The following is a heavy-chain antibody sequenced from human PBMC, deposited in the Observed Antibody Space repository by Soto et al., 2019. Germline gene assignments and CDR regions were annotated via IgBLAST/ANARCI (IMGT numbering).Heavy chain of an antibody. CDR2: IYYSVHT. CDR1: VCSITRGANY. D-gene: IGHD6-19*01. V-gene: IGHV4-30-4*01. Sequence: TQSISLTCTVSVCSITRGANYWSGLGQPPGKGLEWIGYIYYSVHTSYNPSLNSRLTISVATSKNHFSLRLNSVTAADTAVYYCPRSYVSGWGRRLLDSWGQGALVTVTS. J-gene: IGHJ4*02. CDR3: PRSYVSGWGRRLLDS.